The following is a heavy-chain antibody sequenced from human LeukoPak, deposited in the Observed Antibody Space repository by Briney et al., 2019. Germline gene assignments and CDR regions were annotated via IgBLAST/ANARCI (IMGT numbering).Heavy chain of an antibody. J-gene: IGHJ4*02. CDR3: ARLADSSGYYFDY. CDR1: GYSFTSYW. CDR2: IYPGDSDT. V-gene: IGHV5-51*01. D-gene: IGHD3-22*01. Sequence: SGESLKISCKGSGYSFTSYWIGWVRQMPGKGLEWMGIIYPGDSDTRYSPSFQGQVTISADKSISTAYLQWSSLKASDSAMFYCARLADSSGYYFDYWGQGTLVTVSS.